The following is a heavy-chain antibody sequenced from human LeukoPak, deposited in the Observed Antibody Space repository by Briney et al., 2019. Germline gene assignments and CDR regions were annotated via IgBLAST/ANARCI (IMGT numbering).Heavy chain of an antibody. CDR2: ISSSSSYI. CDR1: GFTFSSYS. J-gene: IGHJ6*02. CDR3: ARVPHSSSWYVGGYYYYYGMDV. Sequence: NPGGSLRLSCAASGFTFSSYSMNWVRQAPGKGLEWVSSISSSSSYIYYADSVKGRFTISRDNAKNSLYLQMNSLRAEDTAVYYCARVPHSSSWYVGGYYYYYGMDVWGQGTTVTVSS. D-gene: IGHD6-13*01. V-gene: IGHV3-21*01.